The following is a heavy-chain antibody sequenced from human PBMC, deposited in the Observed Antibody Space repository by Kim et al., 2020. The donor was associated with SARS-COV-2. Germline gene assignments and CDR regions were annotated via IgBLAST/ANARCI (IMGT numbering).Heavy chain of an antibody. Sequence: NPSLKLRVSISVDTSKNQFSLKLSSVTAADTAVYYCARPSGWSPTNWFDPWGQGTLVTVSS. J-gene: IGHJ5*02. CDR3: ARPSGWSPTNWFDP. D-gene: IGHD6-19*01. V-gene: IGHV4-39*01.